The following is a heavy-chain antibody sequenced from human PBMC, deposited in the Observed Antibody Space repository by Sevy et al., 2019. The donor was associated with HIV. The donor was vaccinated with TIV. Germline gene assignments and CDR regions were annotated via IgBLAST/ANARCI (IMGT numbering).Heavy chain of an antibody. J-gene: IGHJ4*02. Sequence: SETLSLTCSVSGGSISSYFWTWVRQSPGKGLEWIGNIYFTGNTDDSPSLKSRVTLSLDTSKSQFSLTLKSVTAADTAFYFCARDSTTRPRVLDYWGQGTLVTVSS. CDR2: IYFTGNT. CDR1: GGSISSYF. D-gene: IGHD1-1*01. CDR3: ARDSTTRPRVLDY. V-gene: IGHV4-59*01.